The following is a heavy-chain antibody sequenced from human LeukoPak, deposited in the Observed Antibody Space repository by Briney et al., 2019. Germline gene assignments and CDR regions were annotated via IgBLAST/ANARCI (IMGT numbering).Heavy chain of an antibody. Sequence: GRSLRLSCAASGFTFGGYAIHWVRQAPGRGLEWVAVISYEGNNKYYVDSVKGRFTISRDNSNYTLYLQMNSLRTEDSAIYYCARGGRVIYAHTDSWGQGTLVTVSS. D-gene: IGHD3-16*02. V-gene: IGHV3-30-3*01. CDR3: ARGGRVIYAHTDS. CDR1: GFTFGGYA. CDR2: ISYEGNNK. J-gene: IGHJ4*02.